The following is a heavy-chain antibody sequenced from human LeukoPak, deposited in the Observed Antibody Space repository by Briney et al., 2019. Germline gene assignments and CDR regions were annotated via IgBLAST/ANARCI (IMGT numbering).Heavy chain of an antibody. Sequence: PGGSLRLSCAASGLTFDDYGMSWVRQVPGKGLEWVSFINWNGDSRGYVDSVKGRFTISRDKATNSLYLEMNSLRGEDTAFFYCARVGNSLFGAAMDAFDIWSQGTLVTVSS. CDR1: GLTFDDYG. V-gene: IGHV3-20*04. D-gene: IGHD3-3*01. J-gene: IGHJ3*02. CDR3: ARVGNSLFGAAMDAFDI. CDR2: INWNGDSR.